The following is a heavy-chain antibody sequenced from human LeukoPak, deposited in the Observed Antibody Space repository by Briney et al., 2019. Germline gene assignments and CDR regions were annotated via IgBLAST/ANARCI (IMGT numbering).Heavy chain of an antibody. CDR2: IRNKGNSYAT. D-gene: IGHD3-16*02. CDR3: TSRSSTFGGVIDLDY. Sequence: GGPLRLSCAASGFTFSGSTIHWVRQTSGKGLEWVGRIRNKGNSYATAYAASVKGRFTISIDDSKNTAYLQMNSLKTEDTAVYYCTSRSSTFGGVIDLDYWGQGTLVTVSS. V-gene: IGHV3-73*01. J-gene: IGHJ4*02. CDR1: GFTFSGST.